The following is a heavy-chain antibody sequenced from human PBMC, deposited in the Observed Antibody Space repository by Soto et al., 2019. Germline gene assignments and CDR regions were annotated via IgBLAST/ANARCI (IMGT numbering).Heavy chain of an antibody. V-gene: IGHV4-30-4*01. CDR1: GGSISSGDYY. J-gene: IGHJ4*02. CDR3: ARVVVVATYFDY. CDR2: IYYSGST. Sequence: PSETLSLTCTVSGGSISSGDYYWSWIRQPPGKGLEWIGYIYYSGSTYYNPSLKSRVTISVDTSKNQFSLKLSSVTAADTAVYYCARVVVVATYFDYWGQGTLVTVSS. D-gene: IGHD2-15*01.